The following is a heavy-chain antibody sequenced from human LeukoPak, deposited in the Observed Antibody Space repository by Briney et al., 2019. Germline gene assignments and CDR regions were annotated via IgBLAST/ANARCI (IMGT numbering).Heavy chain of an antibody. D-gene: IGHD4-17*01. CDR2: ISSSSSYT. Sequence: GGSLRLSCAASGFTFSDYYMRWIRQAPEKGLEWVSYISSSSSYTNYADSVKGRFTISRDNAKNSLYLQMNSLRAEDTAVYYCARDLDYGDYVDLWGRGTLVTVSS. V-gene: IGHV3-11*05. CDR3: ARDLDYGDYVDL. J-gene: IGHJ2*01. CDR1: GFTFSDYY.